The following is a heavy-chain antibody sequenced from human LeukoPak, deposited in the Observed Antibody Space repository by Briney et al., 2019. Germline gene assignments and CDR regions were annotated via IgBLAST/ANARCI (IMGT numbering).Heavy chain of an antibody. CDR2: ISSSISTK. V-gene: IGHV3-11*04. Sequence: PGGSLRLSCAVSGFTFSDYYMSWIRQAPGKGLEWVSYISSSISTKYYADSVKGRFTISRDNAKNSLYLQMNSLRDEDTAVYYCARDQYSGHWFYAFDIWGQGTMVTVSS. J-gene: IGHJ3*02. CDR1: GFTFSDYY. D-gene: IGHD6-19*01. CDR3: ARDQYSGHWFYAFDI.